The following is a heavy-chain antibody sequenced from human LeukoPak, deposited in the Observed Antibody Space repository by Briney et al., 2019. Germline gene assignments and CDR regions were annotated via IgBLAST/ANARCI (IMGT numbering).Heavy chain of an antibody. CDR1: GFTFSSYW. V-gene: IGHV3-7*01. CDR3: ARVSYYDFWSGPGGFDY. D-gene: IGHD3-3*01. J-gene: IGHJ4*02. CDR2: IKQDGSEK. Sequence: GGSPRLSCAASGFTFSSYWMSWVRQAPGKGLEWVANIKQDGSEKYYVDSVKGRFTISRDNAKNSLYLQMNSLRAEDTAVYYCARVSYYDFWSGPGGFDYWGQGTLVTVSS.